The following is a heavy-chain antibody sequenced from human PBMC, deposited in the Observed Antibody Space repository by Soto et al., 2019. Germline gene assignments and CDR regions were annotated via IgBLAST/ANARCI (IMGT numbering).Heavy chain of an antibody. D-gene: IGHD6-13*01. CDR1: GGSISIGGYY. CDR3: ARDRRGSSWRTPDAFDI. CDR2: IYYSGST. Sequence: PSETLSLTCTFPGGSISIGGYYWSWIRQHPGKGLEWIGYIYYSGSTYYNPSLKSRVTISVDTSKNQFSLKLSSVTAADTAVYYCARDRRGSSWRTPDAFDIWGQGTMVTVSS. V-gene: IGHV4-31*03. J-gene: IGHJ3*02.